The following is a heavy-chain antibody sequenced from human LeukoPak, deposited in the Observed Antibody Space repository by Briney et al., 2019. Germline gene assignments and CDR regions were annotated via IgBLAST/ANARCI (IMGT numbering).Heavy chain of an antibody. Sequence: SETLSLTCTVSGGSISSSSYYWGWIRQPPGKGLEWIGSIYYTRSTYYNPSLKSRVTISVDTSKNQFSLELTSVTAADTAVYYCARGVTMIVVVIHDWYLDLWGRGTLVTVSS. CDR2: IYYTRST. CDR3: ARGVTMIVVVIHDWYLDL. CDR1: GGSISSSSYY. J-gene: IGHJ2*01. V-gene: IGHV4-39*01. D-gene: IGHD3-22*01.